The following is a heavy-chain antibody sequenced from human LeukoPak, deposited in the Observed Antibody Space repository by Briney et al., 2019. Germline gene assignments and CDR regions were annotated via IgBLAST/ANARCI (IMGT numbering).Heavy chain of an antibody. CDR3: ARDPRWGNGTLSDCFAP. V-gene: IGHV1-18*01. D-gene: IGHD4-23*01. CDR2: ISAYNGNT. J-gene: IGHJ5*02. Sequence: ASVKVSCKASGYTFTSYGISWVRQAPGQGLEWMGWISAYNGNTNYAQKLQGRVTMTTDTSTSTAYMELRSLRSDDTAVYYCARDPRWGNGTLSDCFAPWAREPLVTVSS. CDR1: GYTFTSYG.